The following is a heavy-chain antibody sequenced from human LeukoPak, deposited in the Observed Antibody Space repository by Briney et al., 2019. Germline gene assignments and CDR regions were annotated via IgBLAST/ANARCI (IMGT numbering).Heavy chain of an antibody. Sequence: PGRSLRLSCAASGFTFSSYGMHRVRQAPGKGLEWVAVIWYDGSNKYYADSVKGRFTISRDNSKNTLYLQMNSLRAEDTAVYYCARDAGYGSGSPYYYYGMDVWGQGTTVTVSS. V-gene: IGHV3-33*01. CDR2: IWYDGSNK. J-gene: IGHJ6*02. CDR3: ARDAGYGSGSPYYYYGMDV. D-gene: IGHD3-10*01. CDR1: GFTFSSYG.